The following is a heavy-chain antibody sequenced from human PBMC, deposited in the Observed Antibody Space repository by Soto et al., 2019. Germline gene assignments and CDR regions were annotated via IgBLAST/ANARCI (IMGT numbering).Heavy chain of an antibody. CDR1: GGSISNYY. V-gene: IGHV4-59*01. CDR3: ARAVNDFWSGFSYYFDY. Sequence: SETLSLTCTVSGGSISNYYWTWIRQPPGEGLEWIGYIYYSGSTKYNPSLKSRVIISVDTSKNLFSLKLSSVTAADTAVYYCARAVNDFWSGFSYYFDYWGQGALVTVSS. J-gene: IGHJ4*02. CDR2: IYYSGST. D-gene: IGHD3-3*01.